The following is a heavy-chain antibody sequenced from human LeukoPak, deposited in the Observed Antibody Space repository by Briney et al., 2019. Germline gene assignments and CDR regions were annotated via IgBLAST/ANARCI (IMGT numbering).Heavy chain of an antibody. D-gene: IGHD6-6*01. CDR3: ASLIYSSSSH. CDR1: GGTFSSYA. Sequence: SVKVSCKASGGTFSSYAISWVRQAPGQGLEWMGKIIPILGIANYAQKFQGRVTITADKSTSTAYMALSSLRSEDTAVYYCASLIYSSSSHWGQGTLVTVSS. V-gene: IGHV1-69*04. CDR2: IIPILGIA. J-gene: IGHJ4*02.